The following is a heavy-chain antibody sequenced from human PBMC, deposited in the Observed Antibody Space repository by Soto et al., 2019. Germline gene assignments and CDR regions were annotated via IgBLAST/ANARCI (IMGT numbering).Heavy chain of an antibody. CDR3: ARDSPVHDAFDI. CDR2: IYYSGST. Sequence: LPETFSHTYTGSGGSISSYYWSWIRQPPGKGLEWIGYIYYSGSTNYNPSLKSRVTISVDTSKNQFSLKLSSVTAADTAVYYCARDSPVHDAFDIWGQGTMVTVSS. J-gene: IGHJ3*02. CDR1: GGSISSYY. V-gene: IGHV4-59*01.